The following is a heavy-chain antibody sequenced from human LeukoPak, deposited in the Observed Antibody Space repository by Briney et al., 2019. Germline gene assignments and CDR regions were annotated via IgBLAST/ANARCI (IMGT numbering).Heavy chain of an antibody. D-gene: IGHD3-22*01. V-gene: IGHV1-2*02. Sequence: ASVKVSCKASGYTFTGYYMHWVRQAPGQGLEWMGWINPNSGSTNYAQKFQGRVTMTRDTSISTAYMELSRLRSDDTAVYYCARDDSSCYPDYWGQGTLVTVSS. J-gene: IGHJ4*02. CDR1: GYTFTGYY. CDR3: ARDDSSCYPDY. CDR2: INPNSGST.